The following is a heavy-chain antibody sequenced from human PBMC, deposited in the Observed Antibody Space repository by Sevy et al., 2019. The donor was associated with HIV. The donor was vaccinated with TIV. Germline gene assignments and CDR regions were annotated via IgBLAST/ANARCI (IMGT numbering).Heavy chain of an antibody. D-gene: IGHD3-22*01. CDR3: AREPYFFDKSGYYWDY. J-gene: IGHJ4*02. Sequence: LETLSLTCAVSGVSVTTDTYYWSWIRQPPGKGLEWIGYVYHTGSTNYSPSFKSRVTISIDTSKNQFSLRLFSVAAADTAMYYCAREPYFFDKSGYYWDYWGQGILVTVSS. V-gene: IGHV4-61*01. CDR2: VYHTGST. CDR1: GVSVTTDTYY.